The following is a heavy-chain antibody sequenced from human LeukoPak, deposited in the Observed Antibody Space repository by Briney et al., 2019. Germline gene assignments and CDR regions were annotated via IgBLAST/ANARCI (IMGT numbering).Heavy chain of an antibody. V-gene: IGHV4-30-2*01. CDR1: GGSISSGGYY. D-gene: IGHD3-10*01. J-gene: IGHJ5*02. CDR2: IYHSGST. CDR3: ARSYRDFGNWFDP. Sequence: SDTLSLTCTVSGGSISSGGYYWSWIRQPPGKGLEWIGYIYHSGSTYYNPSLKSRVTISVDRSKNQFFLKLSSVTAADTAVYYCARSYRDFGNWFDPWGQGTLVTVSS.